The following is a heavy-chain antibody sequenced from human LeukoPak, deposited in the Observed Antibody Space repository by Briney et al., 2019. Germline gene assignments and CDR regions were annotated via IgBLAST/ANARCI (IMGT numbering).Heavy chain of an antibody. Sequence: ASVKVSCKASGYTFTSYYMHWVRQAPGQGLEWMGIINPSGGSTSYAQKFQGRVTITADESTSTAYMELSSLRSEDTAVYYCARADSSSWQGRARDYWGQGTLVTVSS. CDR1: GYTFTSYY. J-gene: IGHJ4*02. D-gene: IGHD6-13*01. CDR3: ARADSSSWQGRARDY. CDR2: INPSGGST. V-gene: IGHV1-46*01.